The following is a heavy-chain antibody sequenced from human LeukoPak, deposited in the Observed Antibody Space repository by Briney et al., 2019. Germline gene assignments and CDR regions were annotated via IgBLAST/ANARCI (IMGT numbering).Heavy chain of an antibody. D-gene: IGHD3-16*02. CDR1: GGSISSGGYS. CDR3: AREFKLSFDP. CDR2: IYHSGST. Sequence: PSENLSLTCAVSGGSISSGGYSWSWIRQPPGKGLEWIGYIYHSGSTYYNPSLKSRVTISVDRSKNQFSLKLSSVTAADTAVYYCAREFKLSFDPWGQGTLVTVSS. J-gene: IGHJ5*02. V-gene: IGHV4-30-2*01.